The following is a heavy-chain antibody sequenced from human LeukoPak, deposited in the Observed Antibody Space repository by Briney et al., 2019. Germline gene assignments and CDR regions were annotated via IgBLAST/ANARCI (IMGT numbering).Heavy chain of an antibody. J-gene: IGHJ3*02. Sequence: GGSLRLSCAASGFPFSSYAMHWVRQAPGKGLEYVSAISSNGGSTSYANSVKGRFTISRDNSKNTLYLQMGSLRAEDMAVYYCARDRYGRNAFDIWGQGTMVTVSS. D-gene: IGHD1-1*01. CDR1: GFPFSSYA. CDR2: ISSNGGST. V-gene: IGHV3-64*01. CDR3: ARDRYGRNAFDI.